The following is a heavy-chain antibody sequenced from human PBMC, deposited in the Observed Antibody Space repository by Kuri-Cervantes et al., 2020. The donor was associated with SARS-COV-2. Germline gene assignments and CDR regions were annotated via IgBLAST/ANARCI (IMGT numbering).Heavy chain of an antibody. J-gene: IGHJ5*02. CDR3: ATAPPFGYNWFDP. D-gene: IGHD3-10*01. V-gene: IGHV1-24*01. Sequence: ASVKVSCKASGYIFIEYYIHWVRQAPGKGLEWMGGFDPEDGETIYAQKFQGRVTMTEDTSTDTAYMELSSLRSEDTAVYYCATAPPFGYNWFDPWGQGTLVTVSS. CDR2: FDPEDGET. CDR1: GYIFIEYY.